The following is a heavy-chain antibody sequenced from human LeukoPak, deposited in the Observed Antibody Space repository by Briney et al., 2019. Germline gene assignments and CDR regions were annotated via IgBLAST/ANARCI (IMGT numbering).Heavy chain of an antibody. J-gene: IGHJ4*02. D-gene: IGHD2-8*02. CDR1: GFTFSSYA. CDR2: INHSGST. Sequence: PGGSLRLSCAASGFTFSSYAMSWVRQAPGKGLEWIGEINHSGSTNYNPSLKSRVTISVDTSKNQFSLKLRSVTAADTALYFCAGTELGYCTVTGCPLESWGQGTLVTVSS. CDR3: AGTELGYCTVTGCPLES. V-gene: IGHV4-34*08.